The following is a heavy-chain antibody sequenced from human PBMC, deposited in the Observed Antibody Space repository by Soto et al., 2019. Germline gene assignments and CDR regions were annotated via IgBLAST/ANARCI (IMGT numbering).Heavy chain of an antibody. CDR1: GYTFTSYG. CDR2: ISAYNGNT. CDR3: ARDRGAYGMDV. Sequence: QVQLVQSGAEVKKPGASVKVSCKASGYTFTSYGISWVRQAPGQGLEWMGWISAYNGNTNYAQKLQGRDTMTTDTPTSTANMGLGTLSSDDTAVYNCARDRGAYGMDVWAQGTTVTFSS. V-gene: IGHV1-18*01. J-gene: IGHJ6*02.